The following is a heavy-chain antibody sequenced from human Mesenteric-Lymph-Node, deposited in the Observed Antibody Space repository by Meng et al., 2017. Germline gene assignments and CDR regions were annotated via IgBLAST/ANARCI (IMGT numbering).Heavy chain of an antibody. D-gene: IGHD2/OR15-2a*01. Sequence: QGQLAVAGGGLVMAWGFLRLPCAATGFTFSDYYMPWIRRHPGQGLEWIASISPTGGSLNYADSVKGRFSISRDNAKISLSLQMNSLRVEDTAVYYCARDHGFLNWFDPWGQGTLVTVSS. CDR2: ISPTGGSL. J-gene: IGHJ5*02. CDR3: ARDHGFLNWFDP. CDR1: GFTFSDYY. V-gene: IGHV3-11*04.